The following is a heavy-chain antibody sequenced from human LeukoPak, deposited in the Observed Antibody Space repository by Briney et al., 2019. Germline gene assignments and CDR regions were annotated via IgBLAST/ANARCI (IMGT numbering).Heavy chain of an antibody. V-gene: IGHV3-21*01. CDR1: GFTFSSYN. J-gene: IGHJ4*02. D-gene: IGHD7-27*01. CDR2: ISSSSSYI. Sequence: GGSLRLSCAASGFTFSSYNMNWVRQAPGKGLEWVSSISSSSSYIYYADSVKGRFTISRDNAKNSLYLQMNSLRAEDTAVYYCARDSGARKPHYFDYWGQGTLVTVSS. CDR3: ARDSGARKPHYFDY.